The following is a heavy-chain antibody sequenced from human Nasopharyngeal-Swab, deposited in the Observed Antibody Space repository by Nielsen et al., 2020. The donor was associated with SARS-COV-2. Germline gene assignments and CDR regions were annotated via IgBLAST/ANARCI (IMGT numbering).Heavy chain of an antibody. CDR1: GGSFSGFY. CDR2: INHNERT. V-gene: IGHV4-34*01. J-gene: IGHJ6*02. Sequence: SQTLSLTCAVYGGSFSGFYWNWIRQAPGKGLEWIGEINHNERTNYSPSLKSRIAMLVDTSNNQVSLKVSSVSAGDTAVYYCARAGRVGDAYTGLDVWGQGTTVTVSS. D-gene: IGHD5-24*01. CDR3: ARAGRVGDAYTGLDV.